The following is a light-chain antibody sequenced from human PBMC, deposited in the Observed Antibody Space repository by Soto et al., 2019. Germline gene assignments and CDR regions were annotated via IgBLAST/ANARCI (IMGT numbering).Light chain of an antibody. Sequence: DIQMTQSPSTLSASVGDRVTITCRASQTINRWLAWYQQKPGKAPKLLIHKASTLQGGVPSRFSGSASETEFTLTISSLKRDDFATDFFLHDSHYPLTFGGGTKVEIK. CDR1: QTINRW. J-gene: IGKJ4*01. CDR2: KAS. V-gene: IGKV1-5*03. CDR3: LHDSHYPLT.